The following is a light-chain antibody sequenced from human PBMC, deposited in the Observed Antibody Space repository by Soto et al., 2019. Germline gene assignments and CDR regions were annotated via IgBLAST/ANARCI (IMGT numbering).Light chain of an antibody. Sequence: QAVVTQPASVSGSPGQSITISCTGTSSDIGAYNFVSWYQQHPGKAPKLMLYDVNIRPSGVSNRFSGSKSGNTASLTISGLQAEDEADYYCTSWTPSTPMIFGGGTQLTVL. CDR1: SSDIGAYNF. V-gene: IGLV2-14*03. CDR2: DVN. CDR3: TSWTPSTPMI. J-gene: IGLJ2*01.